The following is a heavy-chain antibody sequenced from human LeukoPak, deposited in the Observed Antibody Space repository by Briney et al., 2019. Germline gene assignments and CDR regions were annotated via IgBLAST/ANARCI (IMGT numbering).Heavy chain of an antibody. Sequence: ASVKVSCKASGYTFTGYYMHWVRQAPGQGLEWMGWINPNSGGTNYAQKFQGRGTMTRDTSISTAYMELSRLRSDDTAVYYCARGYYYDSSGPDAFDIWGQGTMVTVSS. CDR3: ARGYYYDSSGPDAFDI. J-gene: IGHJ3*02. CDR1: GYTFTGYY. CDR2: INPNSGGT. V-gene: IGHV1-2*02. D-gene: IGHD3-22*01.